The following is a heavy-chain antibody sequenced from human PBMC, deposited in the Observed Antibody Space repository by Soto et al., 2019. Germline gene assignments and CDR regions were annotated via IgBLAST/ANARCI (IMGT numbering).Heavy chain of an antibody. D-gene: IGHD2-8*01. Sequence: QVQLVQSGAEVKKPGASVKVSCMASGYSFSDYHIYWVRQAPGQGLEWLGRINPKSGGTSTAQKFQGWVTMTRYTSISTAYMELTRLKSDDTALYFCARGHSTDCSNGVCSFFYNHEMDVWGQGTTVTVSS. CDR3: ARGHSTDCSNGVCSFFYNHEMDV. V-gene: IGHV1-2*04. CDR1: GYSFSDYH. J-gene: IGHJ6*02. CDR2: INPKSGGT.